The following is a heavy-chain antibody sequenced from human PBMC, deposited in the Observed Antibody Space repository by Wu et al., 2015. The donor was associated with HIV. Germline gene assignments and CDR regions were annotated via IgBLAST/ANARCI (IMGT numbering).Heavy chain of an antibody. CDR3: ARDRQYQLLYEGNWFDP. D-gene: IGHD2-2*02. V-gene: IGHV1-18*01. Sequence: QVQLVQSGAEVKKPGASVKVSCKASGYTFTSYGISWVRQAPGQGLEWMGWISAYNGNTNYAQKLQGRVTMTTDTSTSTAYMELRSLRSDDTAVYYCARDRQYQLLYEGNWFDPWGQGTLVTVSS. CDR2: ISAYNGNT. CDR1: GYTFTSYG. J-gene: IGHJ5*02.